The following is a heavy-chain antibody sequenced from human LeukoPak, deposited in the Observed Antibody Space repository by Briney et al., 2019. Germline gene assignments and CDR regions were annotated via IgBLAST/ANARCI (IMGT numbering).Heavy chain of an antibody. CDR3: AKDRAGTSRAVYWFDY. D-gene: IGHD6-13*01. V-gene: IGHV3-30-3*01. Sequence: PGRSLRLSCAASGFIFSSYAMHWVRQAPGKGLEWVADISYDGSNKYYADSVKGRFTISRDNSKNTLYLQMNSLRAEDTAVYYCAKDRAGTSRAVYWFDYWGQGTLVTVSS. CDR2: ISYDGSNK. J-gene: IGHJ4*02. CDR1: GFIFSSYA.